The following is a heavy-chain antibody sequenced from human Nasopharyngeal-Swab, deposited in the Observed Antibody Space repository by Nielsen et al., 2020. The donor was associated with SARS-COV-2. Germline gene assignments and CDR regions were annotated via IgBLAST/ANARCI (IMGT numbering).Heavy chain of an antibody. CDR1: GFTFSSYW. D-gene: IGHD6-6*01. V-gene: IGHV3-74*01. CDR3: ARGPKQLGSIDY. Sequence: GESLKTSCAASGFTFSSYWQHWVRQAPGKGLVWVSRINSDGSSTSYADSVKGRFTISSDNAKNTLYLQMNSLRAEDTAVYYCARGPKQLGSIDYWGQGTLVTVSS. J-gene: IGHJ4*02. CDR2: INSDGSST.